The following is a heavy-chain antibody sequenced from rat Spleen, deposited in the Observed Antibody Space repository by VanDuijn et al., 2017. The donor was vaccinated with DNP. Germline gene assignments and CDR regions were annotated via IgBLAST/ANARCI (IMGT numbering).Heavy chain of an antibody. CDR1: GYSITSDY. CDR3: ARSGYNTDYYHLGAY. CDR2: ISYSGRT. V-gene: IGHV3-1*01. D-gene: IGHD1-6*01. J-gene: IGHJ3*01. Sequence: EVQLQESGPGLVKPSQSLSLTCSVTGYSITSDYWGWIRKFPGNKMEWIGHISYSGRTNYNPSLKSRISITRDTSKNQFFLQLNSISTEDTATYYCARSGYNTDYYHLGAYWGQGTLVTVSS.